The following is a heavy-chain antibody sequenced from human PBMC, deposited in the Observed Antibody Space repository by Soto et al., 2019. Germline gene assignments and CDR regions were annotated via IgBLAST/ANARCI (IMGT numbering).Heavy chain of an antibody. D-gene: IGHD3-10*01. V-gene: IGHV4-59*01. Sequence: ETLSLTCSVSGTSIRGYYWTWIRQPPGKGLEWIGYIYYTGTTKYNPSLKSRVTISVDTSKNQFSLRLNSVTAADTAVYYCAREVSSFGSNHFDSWGQGALVTVSS. CDR2: IYYTGTT. CDR1: GTSIRGYY. CDR3: AREVSSFGSNHFDS. J-gene: IGHJ4*02.